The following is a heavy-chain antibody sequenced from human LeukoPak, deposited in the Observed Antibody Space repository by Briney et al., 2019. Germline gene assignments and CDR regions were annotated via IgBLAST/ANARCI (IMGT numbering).Heavy chain of an antibody. Sequence: PSETLSLTCTVSGGSMTRYYWSWIRQPPGKGLQYIGYIYYTGSTNYNPSLKSRVTISVDTSKNQFSLRLSSVTAADTAVYYCAREDDVSGSYFDYWGQGTLVTVSS. V-gene: IGHV4-59*12. J-gene: IGHJ4*02. CDR2: IYYTGST. CDR1: GGSMTRYY. D-gene: IGHD3-10*01. CDR3: AREDDVSGSYFDY.